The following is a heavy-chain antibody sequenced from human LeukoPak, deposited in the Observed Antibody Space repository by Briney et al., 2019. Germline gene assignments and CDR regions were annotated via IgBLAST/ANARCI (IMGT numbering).Heavy chain of an antibody. CDR2: ISSSGSTI. V-gene: IGHV3-11*01. Sequence: KPGGSLRLSCAASGFTFSDYYMSWIRQAPGKGLEWVSYISSSGSTIYYADSVKGRFTISRDNAKNSLYLQMNSLRAEDTAVYYCASLPLKLVGATSVDYWGQGTLVTVSS. D-gene: IGHD1-26*01. J-gene: IGHJ4*02. CDR3: ASLPLKLVGATSVDY. CDR1: GFTFSDYY.